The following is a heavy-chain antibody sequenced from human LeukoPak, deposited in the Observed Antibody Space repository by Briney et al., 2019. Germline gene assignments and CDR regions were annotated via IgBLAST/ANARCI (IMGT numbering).Heavy chain of an antibody. D-gene: IGHD3-10*01. V-gene: IGHV3-11*01. CDR1: GFTLSDYY. CDR2: IRSSDSNI. Sequence: SGGSLRLSCEASGFTLSDYYMSWIRQAPGKGLEWISYIRSSDSNIFYADSVKGRFTISRDNAKNSLYLQMNSPTAEDTAIYYCARARSGTYSDYWGQGTLVTVSS. CDR3: ARARSGTYSDY. J-gene: IGHJ4*02.